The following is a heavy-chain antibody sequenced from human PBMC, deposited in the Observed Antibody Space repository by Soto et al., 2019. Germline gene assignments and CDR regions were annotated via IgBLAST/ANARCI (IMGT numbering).Heavy chain of an antibody. J-gene: IGHJ3*02. D-gene: IGHD3-3*01. V-gene: IGHV3-33*01. CDR1: GFTFSSYG. CDR2: IWYDGSNK. Sequence: QVQLVESGGGVVQPGRSLRLSCAASGFTFSSYGMHWVRQAPGKGLEWVAVIWYDGSNKYYADSVKGRFTISRDNSKNTLYLQMNSLRAEDTAVYYCARGRRITIFGVVKDDAFDIWGQGTMVTVSS. CDR3: ARGRRITIFGVVKDDAFDI.